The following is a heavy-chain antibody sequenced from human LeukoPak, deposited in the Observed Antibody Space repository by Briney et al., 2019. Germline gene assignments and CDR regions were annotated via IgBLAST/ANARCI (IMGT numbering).Heavy chain of an antibody. CDR2: ISGSAGST. D-gene: IGHD3-22*01. CDR3: ASLDYFDSSDHGDY. V-gene: IGHV3-23*01. J-gene: IGHJ4*02. CDR1: GFTFNNYA. Sequence: PGGSLRLSCAASGFTFNNYAMSWVRQAPGKGLVWVSAISGSAGSTYYADSVKGRFTISRDNSKNTLYLQMNSLRAEDTALYYCASLDYFDSSDHGDYWGQGTLVTVSS.